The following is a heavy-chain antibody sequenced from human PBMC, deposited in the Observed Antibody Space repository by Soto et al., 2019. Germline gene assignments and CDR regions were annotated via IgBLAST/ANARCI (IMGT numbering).Heavy chain of an antibody. D-gene: IGHD5-12*01. Sequence: EVQLEESGGGLVKRGGSLRLSCVASGFTFNTYSMNWVRQAPGKGLEWVSSISSSGTYTYYSDSLKGRITVSRDNANNSLYLQMNSLTAEDTAIYFCARGGRASGYDFYYYGMDVWGQGTKVTVSS. CDR3: ARGGRASGYDFYYYGMDV. V-gene: IGHV3-21*01. CDR1: GFTFNTYS. CDR2: ISSSGTYT. J-gene: IGHJ6*02.